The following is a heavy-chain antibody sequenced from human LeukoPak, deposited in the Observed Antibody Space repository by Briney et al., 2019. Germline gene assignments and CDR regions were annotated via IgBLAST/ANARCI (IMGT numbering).Heavy chain of an antibody. CDR2: VKQDGTEK. V-gene: IGHV3-7*01. CDR1: GFTFRDYW. J-gene: IGHJ4*02. CDR3: ARETRGAFDY. D-gene: IGHD4/OR15-4a*01. Sequence: GGSLRLSCEASGFTFRDYWMTWVRQAPGKGLEWVANVKQDGTEKFYVDSVKGRFTISRDDAKKSLYLQMNTLRAEDTAIYYCARETRGAFDYWGQGTLVTVSS.